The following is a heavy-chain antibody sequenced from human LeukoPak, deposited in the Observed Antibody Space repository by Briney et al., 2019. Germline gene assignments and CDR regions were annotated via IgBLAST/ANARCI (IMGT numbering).Heavy chain of an antibody. CDR1: GFTLTNYK. D-gene: IGHD4-17*01. J-gene: IGHJ4*02. V-gene: IGHV3-48*02. Sequence: GGSLRLSCAASGFTLTNYKMNWVRQAPGKGLEWVSYISSSSSMTYYADSVKGRFTISRDNAKNSLYLQMKSLRDEDTAIYYCARDYGDLPARVPYFDYWGQGTLVTVSS. CDR3: ARDYGDLPARVPYFDY. CDR2: ISSSSSMT.